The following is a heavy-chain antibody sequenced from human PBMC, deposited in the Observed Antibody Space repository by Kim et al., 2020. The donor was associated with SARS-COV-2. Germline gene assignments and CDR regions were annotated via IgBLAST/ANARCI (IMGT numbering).Heavy chain of an antibody. CDR1: GLSISSYD. J-gene: IGHJ4*02. CDR2: SKSSSNT. Sequence: GGSLRLSCVTSGLSISSYDMAWVRQVPGKGLEWVSVSKSSSNTYYADSVRGRFSVSRDNSKNTVYLQMNSLRAEDTAIYYCATERWFGELLSIDYWGQGTLVTVSS. CDR3: ATERWFGELLSIDY. V-gene: IGHV3-23*01. D-gene: IGHD3-10*01.